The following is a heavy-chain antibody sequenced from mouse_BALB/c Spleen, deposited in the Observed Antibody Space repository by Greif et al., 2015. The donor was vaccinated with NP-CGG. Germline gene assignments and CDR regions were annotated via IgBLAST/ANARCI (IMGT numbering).Heavy chain of an antibody. V-gene: IGHV1S126*01. D-gene: IGHD1-2*01. Sequence: QVQLQQSGPQLVRPGASVKISCKASGYSFTSYWMHWVKQRPGQGLEWIGMIDPSDSETRLNQKFKDEATLTVDKSSSTAYMQLSSPTSEDSAVYYCARSGTTAGSYAMDYWGQGTSVTASS. CDR2: IDPSDSET. CDR1: GYSFTSYW. CDR3: ARSGTTAGSYAMDY. J-gene: IGHJ4*01.